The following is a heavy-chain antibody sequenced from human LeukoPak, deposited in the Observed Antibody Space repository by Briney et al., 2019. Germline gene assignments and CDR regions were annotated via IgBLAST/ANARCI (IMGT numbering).Heavy chain of an antibody. D-gene: IGHD5-12*01. J-gene: IGHJ1*01. V-gene: IGHV1-18*01. CDR3: VREGQVADTVFFPY. CDR2: VSAYNGNT. CDR1: GGTFNNFA. Sequence: ASVKVSCKASGGTFNNFAISWVRQAPGQGLEWMGWVSAYNGNTIYVQNLQGRVTMTRDTSTHTAYMELRSLRFDDTAVYYCVREGQVADTVFFPYWGQGTLVTVSS.